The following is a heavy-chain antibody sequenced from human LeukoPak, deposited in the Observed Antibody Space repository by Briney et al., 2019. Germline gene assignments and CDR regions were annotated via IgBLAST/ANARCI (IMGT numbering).Heavy chain of an antibody. J-gene: IGHJ5*02. Sequence: SETLSLTCAVSGGTISSYYWNWIRQPPGKGLEWIGYIHDSGSTKYNPSLKSRVAISVDTSKNQFSLKLSSVTAADTAVYYCARKNIVVVVAATGWFDPWGQGTLVTVSS. CDR2: IHDSGST. CDR1: GGTISSYY. CDR3: ARKNIVVVVAATGWFDP. D-gene: IGHD2-15*01. V-gene: IGHV4-59*12.